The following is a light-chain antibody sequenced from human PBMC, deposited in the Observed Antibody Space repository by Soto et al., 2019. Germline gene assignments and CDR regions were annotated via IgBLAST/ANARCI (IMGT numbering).Light chain of an antibody. V-gene: IGLV3-1*01. CDR2: QHN. CDR1: KLGDKY. Sequence: SSELTQPPSVSVSPGQTASITCSGDKLGDKYACWYQQKPGQSPVLVIYQHNKRPSGIPERFSGSNSGNTATLTISGTQAMDEADYYCQAWDSSTVLFGGGTKLTVL. CDR3: QAWDSSTVL. J-gene: IGLJ2*01.